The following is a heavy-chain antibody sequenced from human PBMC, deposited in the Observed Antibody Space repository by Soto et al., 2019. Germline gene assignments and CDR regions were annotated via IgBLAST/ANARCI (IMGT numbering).Heavy chain of an antibody. CDR3: TTDPVTMIVVVPSSG. CDR1: GFTFSNAW. Sequence: GGSLRLSCAASGFTFSNAWMNWVRQAPGKGLEWVGRIKSKTDGVTTDYAAPVKGRFTISRDDSKNTLYLQMNSLKTEDTAVYYCTTDPVTMIVVVPSSGWGQGTLVTVS. D-gene: IGHD3-22*01. V-gene: IGHV3-15*07. CDR2: IKSKTDGVTT. J-gene: IGHJ4*02.